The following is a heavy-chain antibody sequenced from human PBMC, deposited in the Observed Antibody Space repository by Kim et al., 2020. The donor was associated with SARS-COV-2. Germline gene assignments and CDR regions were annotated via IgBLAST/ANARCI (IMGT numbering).Heavy chain of an antibody. CDR1: GYTLTELS. Sequence: ASVKVSCKVSGYTLTELSMHWVRQAPGKGLEWMGGFDPEDGETIYAQKFQGRVTMTEDTSTDTAYMELSSLRSEDTAVYYCATGDPIVGATSLGYWGQGTLVTVSS. CDR2: FDPEDGET. D-gene: IGHD1-26*01. CDR3: ATGDPIVGATSLGY. V-gene: IGHV1-24*01. J-gene: IGHJ4*02.